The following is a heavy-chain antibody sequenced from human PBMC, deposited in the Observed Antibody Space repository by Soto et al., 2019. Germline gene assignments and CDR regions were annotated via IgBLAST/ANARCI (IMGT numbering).Heavy chain of an antibody. D-gene: IGHD3-10*01. J-gene: IGHJ3*01. V-gene: IGHV3-74*01. Sequence: EVQVVESGGGLVQPGGSLRLSCAASGFTFSYYWMHWVRHAPGKGLVWVSHIQNDGSRTTYADSVKGRFTISRDNAKDTLYLQMISLRAEDTAVYYCARGDRGAFDLWGQGTMVTVSS. CDR3: ARGDRGAFDL. CDR2: IQNDGSRT. CDR1: GFTFSYYW.